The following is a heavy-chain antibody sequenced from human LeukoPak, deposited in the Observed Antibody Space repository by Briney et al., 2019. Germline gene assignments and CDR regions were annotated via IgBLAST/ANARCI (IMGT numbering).Heavy chain of an antibody. CDR1: GFTFSAYW. J-gene: IGHJ1*01. CDR3: ATYSSSNGREFQY. Sequence: GGSLRLSCAASGFTFSAYWMSWVRQAPGKGLEWVANIQQHGSETYYGDSVKGRFTISRDNAKNSLYLQMNSLRAEDTAVYYCATYSSSNGREFQYWGQGTLVTVSS. V-gene: IGHV3-7*01. D-gene: IGHD2-2*01. CDR2: IQQHGSET.